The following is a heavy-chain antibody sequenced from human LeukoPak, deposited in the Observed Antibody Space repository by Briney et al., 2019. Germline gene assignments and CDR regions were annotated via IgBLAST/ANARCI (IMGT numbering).Heavy chain of an antibody. CDR3: AKEYGYTYGEFDY. CDR2: ISGSGVST. D-gene: IGHD5-18*01. V-gene: IGHV3-23*01. CDR1: GFTFRTSG. J-gene: IGHJ4*02. Sequence: GGSLRLSCAASGFTFRTSGMSWVRQAPGKGLEWDSAISGSGVSTYYADSVKGRFTISRDNSKNTLYLQMNSLRAEDTAVYYCAKEYGYTYGEFDYWGQGTLVTVSS.